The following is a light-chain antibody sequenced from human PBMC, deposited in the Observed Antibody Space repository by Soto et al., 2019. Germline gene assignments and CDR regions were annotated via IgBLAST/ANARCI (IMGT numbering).Light chain of an antibody. CDR3: QQRRNWPLT. J-gene: IGKJ3*01. Sequence: EIVLTQSPATLSLSPGERATHSCRASQSVSSYLAWYQQKPGQAPRLLIYDASNRATGIPARFSGSGSGTDFTLTISSLEPEDFAVYYCQQRRNWPLTFGPGTKVDIK. V-gene: IGKV3-11*01. CDR1: QSVSSY. CDR2: DAS.